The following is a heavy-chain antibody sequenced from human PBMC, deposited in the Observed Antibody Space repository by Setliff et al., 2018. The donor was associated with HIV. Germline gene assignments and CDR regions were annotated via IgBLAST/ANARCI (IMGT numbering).Heavy chain of an antibody. D-gene: IGHD4-17*01. CDR1: GGSFSSYP. CDR3: ARDRYDYGDPGGY. V-gene: IGHV1-69*13. CDR2: IIPVLTST. J-gene: IGHJ4*02. Sequence: SVKVSCKASGGSFSSYPITWLRQAPGQGLEWMGGIIPVLTSTIYAQNFQGRVSITADESTSTAYMELSSLRSADTAVYYCARDRYDYGDPGGYWGQGTLVTVSS.